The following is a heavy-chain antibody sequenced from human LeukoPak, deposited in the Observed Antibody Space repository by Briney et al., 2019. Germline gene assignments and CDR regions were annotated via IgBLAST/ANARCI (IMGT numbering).Heavy chain of an antibody. J-gene: IGHJ5*02. Sequence: TGGSLRLSCAASGFTFSSCWMHWVRQAPGKGLVWVSRINSDGSSTSYADSVKGRFTISRDNAKNTLYLQMNSLRAEDTAVYYCARGQLSYYYDSSGYSWFDPWGQGTLVTVSS. CDR2: INSDGSST. D-gene: IGHD3-22*01. CDR1: GFTFSSCW. CDR3: ARGQLSYYYDSSGYSWFDP. V-gene: IGHV3-74*01.